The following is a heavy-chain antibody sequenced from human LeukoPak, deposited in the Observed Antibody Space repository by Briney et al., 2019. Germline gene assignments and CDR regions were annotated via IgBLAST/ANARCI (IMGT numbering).Heavy chain of an antibody. CDR2: ISDSVSGGST. Sequence: GGSLRLSCAASGFTFNNYAMTWVRQAPGKGLEWVSTISDSVSGGSTYYADSVKGRFTISRDNSKNTLYLQMNSLRAEDTAVYYCAKDRTGYSYGYFLSPWGQGTLVTVSS. CDR3: AKDRTGYSYGYFLSP. V-gene: IGHV3-23*01. J-gene: IGHJ5*02. CDR1: GFTFNNYA. D-gene: IGHD5-18*01.